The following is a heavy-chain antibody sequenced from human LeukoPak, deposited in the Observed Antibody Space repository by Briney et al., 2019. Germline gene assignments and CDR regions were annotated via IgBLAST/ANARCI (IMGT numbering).Heavy chain of an antibody. Sequence: ASVKVSCKASGYTFTSYYMHWVRQAPGQGLEGMGWINPNSGGTNYAQKFQGRVTMTRDTSISTAYMELSRLRSDDTAVYYCARDRYMIGRRGAFDIWGQGTMVTVSS. D-gene: IGHD3-10*02. CDR1: GYTFTSYY. CDR3: ARDRYMIGRRGAFDI. J-gene: IGHJ3*02. V-gene: IGHV1-2*02. CDR2: INPNSGGT.